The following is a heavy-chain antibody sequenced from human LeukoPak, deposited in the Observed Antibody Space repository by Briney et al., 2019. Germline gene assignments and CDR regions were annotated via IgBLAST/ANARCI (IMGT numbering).Heavy chain of an antibody. CDR3: ARCTKYTTGWCNWFDP. V-gene: IGHV3-23*01. CDR1: GFTFRNHA. J-gene: IGHJ5*02. D-gene: IGHD6-19*01. CDR2: MSTDGVNT. Sequence: GGCLRLSCAASGFTFRNHAMNWVRQTPGKGLEWVSSMSTDGVNTYYADSVKGRFTISRDTSKDTLYLQMNSLSAEDTAVYYCARCTKYTTGWCNWFDPWGQGTLVTVSS.